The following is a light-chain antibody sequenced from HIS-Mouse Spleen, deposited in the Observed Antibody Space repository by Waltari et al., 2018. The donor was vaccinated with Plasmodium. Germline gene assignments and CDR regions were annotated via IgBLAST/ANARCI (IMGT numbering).Light chain of an antibody. J-gene: IGKJ1*01. CDR1: QSISSY. CDR3: QQSYSTWT. V-gene: IGKV1-39*01. CDR2: AAA. Sequence: DIQMTQSPSSLSASVGDRVTITCRASQSISSYLNWYQQKPGKAPKLLIYAAASLQSGVPSMFSGSGSGTDFTLSISSLQPEDCATYCGQQSYSTWTFGQGTTVEIK.